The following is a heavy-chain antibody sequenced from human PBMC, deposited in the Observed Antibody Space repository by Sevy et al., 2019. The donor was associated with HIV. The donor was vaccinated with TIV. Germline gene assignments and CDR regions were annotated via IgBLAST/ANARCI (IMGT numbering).Heavy chain of an antibody. CDR3: ARANLGYCSGGSCSTFGY. J-gene: IGHJ4*02. CDR1: GFTFSDYS. D-gene: IGHD2-15*01. Sequence: GGSLRLSCAASGFTFSDYSMNWVRQAPGKGLEWVSYISSNTIYYEDSVKGRFTISRDNAKDSLYLQMNTLRDEDTAVYYCARANLGYCSGGSCSTFGYWGQGTLVTVSS. CDR2: ISSNTI. V-gene: IGHV3-48*02.